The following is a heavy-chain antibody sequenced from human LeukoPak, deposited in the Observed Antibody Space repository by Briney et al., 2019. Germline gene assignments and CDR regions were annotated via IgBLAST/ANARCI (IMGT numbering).Heavy chain of an antibody. CDR1: GGSISSSSYY. CDR3: ARRGTSGTY. V-gene: IGHV4-39*01. CDR2: IYYSGST. J-gene: IGHJ4*02. D-gene: IGHD3-16*01. Sequence: SETLSLTCTVSGGSISSSSYYWGWIRQPPGKGLEWIGSIYYSGSTYYNPSLKSRVTISVDTSKNRFSLKLSSVTAADTAVYYCARRGTSGTYWGQGTLVTVSS.